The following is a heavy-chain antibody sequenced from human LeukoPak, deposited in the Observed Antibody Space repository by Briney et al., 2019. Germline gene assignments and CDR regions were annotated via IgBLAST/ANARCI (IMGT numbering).Heavy chain of an antibody. V-gene: IGHV4-31*03. CDR2: IHPSGTL. J-gene: IGHJ4*02. CDR3: SRGLDSRKLGY. Sequence: PSQTLSLTCTVSGASFSSGDQCWNWIRQSPGKGLEWIGSIHPSGTLYNNPSLESRVTMSMDTSKNQSSLNLNSVTAADTAVYFCSRGLDSRKLGYWGQGTLVTVSS. D-gene: IGHD3-22*01. CDR1: GASFSSGDQC.